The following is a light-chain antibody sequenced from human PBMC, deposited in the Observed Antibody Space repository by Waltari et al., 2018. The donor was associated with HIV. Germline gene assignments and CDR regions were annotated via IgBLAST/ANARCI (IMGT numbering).Light chain of an antibody. CDR3: QQGTSFPLS. V-gene: IGKV1-12*01. CDR2: ASS. Sequence: IQMTQSPSSLSASVGDRVTITCRASQDISTWVAWYQVKPGKAPNLLIYASSGLQSGVPSRFSGSGSGTVFTLAITNFQPEDSATYFCQQGTSFPLSFGGGTRVEL. CDR1: QDISTW. J-gene: IGKJ4*01.